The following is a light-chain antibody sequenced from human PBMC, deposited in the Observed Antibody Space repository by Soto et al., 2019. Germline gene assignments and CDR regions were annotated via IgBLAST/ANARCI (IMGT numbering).Light chain of an antibody. J-gene: IGLJ2*01. V-gene: IGLV2-14*03. CDR3: SSYTTRSTVL. Sequence: QSALTQPASVSGSPGQSITVSCTGTSSDVGGYNYVSWYQQHPGKAPKLIIYAVTNRPSGVSNRFSGSKSGNTASLTISGLQAEDEADYYCSSYTTRSTVLFGGGTKLTAL. CDR1: SSDVGGYNY. CDR2: AVT.